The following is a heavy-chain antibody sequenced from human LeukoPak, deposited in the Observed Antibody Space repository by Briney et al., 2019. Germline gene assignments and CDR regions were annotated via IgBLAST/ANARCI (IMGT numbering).Heavy chain of an antibody. CDR3: ASLPWLKDAFDI. V-gene: IGHV1-46*01. CDR2: INPSGGST. D-gene: IGHD5-24*01. CDR1: GYTFTSYY. J-gene: IGHJ3*02. Sequence: ASVKVSCKASGYTFTSYYMHWVRQAPGQGLEWMGIINPSGGSTSYAQKFQGRVTMTRDTSTSTVYMELSSLRSEDTAVYYCASLPWLKDAFDIWGQGTMATVSS.